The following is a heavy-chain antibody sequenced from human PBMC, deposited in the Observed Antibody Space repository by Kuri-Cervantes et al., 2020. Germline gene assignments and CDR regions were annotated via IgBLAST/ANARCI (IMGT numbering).Heavy chain of an antibody. CDR2: ISPTGDTT. J-gene: IGHJ4*02. Sequence: GGSLRLSCAAPGFTFSTSAMAWVRQAPGKGLECVSGISPTGDTTYYVDSVKGRFTISRDNSKNTLYLQINSLRAEDTALYYCAKDHQGVVPDCFDSWGQGTLVTVSS. V-gene: IGHV3-23*01. CDR1: GFTFSTSA. D-gene: IGHD1-14*01. CDR3: AKDHQGVVPDCFDS.